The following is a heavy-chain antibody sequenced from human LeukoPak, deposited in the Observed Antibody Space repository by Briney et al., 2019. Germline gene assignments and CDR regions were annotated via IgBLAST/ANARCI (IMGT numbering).Heavy chain of an antibody. CDR1: GYTFTSYY. V-gene: IGHV1-46*01. CDR2: INPSGGST. D-gene: IGHD3-10*01. CDR3: ASERGPDELISS. J-gene: IGHJ4*02. Sequence: ASVKVSCKASGYTFTSYYMHWVRQAPGQGLEWMGIINPSGGSTSYAQKFQGRVTMTRDTSTSTVYRELGSLRSEDTAVYYCASERGPDELISSWGQGTLVTVSS.